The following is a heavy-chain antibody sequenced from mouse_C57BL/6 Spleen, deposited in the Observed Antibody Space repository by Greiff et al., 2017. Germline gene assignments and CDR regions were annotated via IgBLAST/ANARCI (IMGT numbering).Heavy chain of an antibody. CDR1: GYTFTSYW. J-gene: IGHJ4*01. CDR2: IYPGSGST. Sequence: QVQLQQPGAELVKPGASVKMSCKASGYTFTSYWITWVKQRPGQGLEWIGDIYPGSGSTNYNEKFKSKATLTVDTSSSTAYMQLSSLTSEDSAVYYCARSPSYYGSSYNAMDDWGQGTSVTVAS. V-gene: IGHV1-55*01. CDR3: ARSPSYYGSSYNAMDD. D-gene: IGHD1-1*01.